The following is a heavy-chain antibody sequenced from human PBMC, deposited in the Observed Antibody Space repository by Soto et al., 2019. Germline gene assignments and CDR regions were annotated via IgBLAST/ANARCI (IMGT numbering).Heavy chain of an antibody. CDR3: ARDATMGNIVATKTRHYFDY. CDR1: GYTFTSYY. V-gene: IGHV1-46*01. Sequence: QVQLVQSGAEVKKPGASVKVSCKASGYTFTSYYMHWVRQAPGQGLEWMGIINPSGGSTSYAQKSQGRVTMTRDTSPSTVYMELSSLRSEDTAVYYCARDATMGNIVATKTRHYFDYWGQGTLVTVSS. D-gene: IGHD5-12*01. CDR2: INPSGGST. J-gene: IGHJ4*02.